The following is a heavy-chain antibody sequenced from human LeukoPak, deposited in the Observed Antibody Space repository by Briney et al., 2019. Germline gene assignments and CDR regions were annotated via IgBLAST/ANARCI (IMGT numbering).Heavy chain of an antibody. J-gene: IGHJ4*02. CDR2: INPNSGGT. D-gene: IGHD4-17*01. V-gene: IGHV1-2*02. Sequence: ASVKVSCKASGYTFTGYYMHWVRQALGQGLEWMGWINPNSGGTNYAQKFQGRVTMTRDTSISTAYMELSRLRSDDTAVYYCARDTGDYAPFDYWGQGTLVTVSS. CDR3: ARDTGDYAPFDY. CDR1: GYTFTGYY.